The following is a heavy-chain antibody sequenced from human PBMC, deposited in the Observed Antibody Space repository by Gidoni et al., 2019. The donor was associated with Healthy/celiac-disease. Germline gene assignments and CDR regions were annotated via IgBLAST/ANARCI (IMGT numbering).Heavy chain of an antibody. CDR1: GGSFSGYY. CDR2: INNSGST. Sequence: QVQIQQWGAGLLKPSETLSLTCAVYGGSFSGYYLSWIRQPPGKGLEWIGEINNSGSTNYTPSLKSRVTISVDTSKNQFSLKLSSVHAADTAVYYCARTSVSSCYFFDYWGQGTLVTVSS. D-gene: IGHD6-19*01. CDR3: ARTSVSSCYFFDY. V-gene: IGHV4-34*01. J-gene: IGHJ4*02.